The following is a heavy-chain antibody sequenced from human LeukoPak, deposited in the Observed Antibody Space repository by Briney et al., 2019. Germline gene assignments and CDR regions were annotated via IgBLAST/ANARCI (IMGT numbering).Heavy chain of an antibody. CDR3: ARIAVAGTAPFY. J-gene: IGHJ4*02. CDR2: IYPGDSDT. V-gene: IGHV5-51*03. CDR1: GYNFTSYW. Sequence: NSGESLTISCKGSGYNFTSYWIGWVRQMPGKGLEWMGIIYPGDSDTIYSPSFQGQVTISADKSISTAYLQWSSLKASDTAMYYCARIAVAGTAPFYWGQGTLVTVSS. D-gene: IGHD6-19*01.